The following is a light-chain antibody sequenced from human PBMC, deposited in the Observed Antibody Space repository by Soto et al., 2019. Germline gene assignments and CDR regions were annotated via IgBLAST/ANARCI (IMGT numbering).Light chain of an antibody. CDR2: DAS. CDR3: QQYNTYSWT. Sequence: DIQLTQSPSFLSASVGDRVTITCRASQGISSNLAWYQQKPGKAPKLLIYDASSFKRGVPSRFSGSGSGTEFTLTISSLQPDDFATYYCQQYNTYSWTFGQGTKVDIK. V-gene: IGKV1-9*01. CDR1: QGISSN. J-gene: IGKJ1*01.